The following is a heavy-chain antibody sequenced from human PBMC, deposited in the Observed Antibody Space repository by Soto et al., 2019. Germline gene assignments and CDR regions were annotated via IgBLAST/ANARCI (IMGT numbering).Heavy chain of an antibody. Sequence: GGSLRLSCAASGFTFSSYDMHWVRQATGKGLEWVSAIGTAGDTYYPGSVKGRFTISRENAKNSLYLQMNSLRAEDTAVYYCARAREDSSGYYLGFDYWGQGTLVTVSS. CDR3: ARAREDSSGYYLGFDY. J-gene: IGHJ4*02. V-gene: IGHV3-13*01. CDR2: IGTAGDT. CDR1: GFTFSSYD. D-gene: IGHD3-22*01.